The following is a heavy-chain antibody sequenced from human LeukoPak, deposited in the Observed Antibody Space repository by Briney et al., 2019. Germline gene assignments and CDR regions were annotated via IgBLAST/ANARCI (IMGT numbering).Heavy chain of an antibody. J-gene: IGHJ6*02. Sequence: SKTLSLTCTVSGGSISSYYWSWIRQPAGNGLEWIGRIYTSGSTNYNPSLKSRVTMSVDTSRNQFSLKLSSVTAADTAVYYCARVDVSGYDGMDVWGQGTTVTVSS. D-gene: IGHD6-19*01. V-gene: IGHV4-4*07. CDR3: ARVDVSGYDGMDV. CDR2: IYTSGST. CDR1: GGSISSYY.